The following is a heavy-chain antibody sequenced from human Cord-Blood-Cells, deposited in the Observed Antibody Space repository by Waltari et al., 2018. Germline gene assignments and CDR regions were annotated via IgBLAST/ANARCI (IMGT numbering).Heavy chain of an antibody. V-gene: IGHV1-24*01. CDR1: RYTLPELS. Sequence: VQLVQSGAEVKKPGASVKVSCKVSRYTLPELSMHWVRQAPGKGLEWMGGFDPEDGETIYAQKFQGRVTMTEDTSTDTAYMELSSLRSEDTAVYYCATDSPVLVATFDAFDIWGQGTMVTVSS. J-gene: IGHJ3*02. CDR3: ATDSPVLVATFDAFDI. D-gene: IGHD5-12*01. CDR2: FDPEDGET.